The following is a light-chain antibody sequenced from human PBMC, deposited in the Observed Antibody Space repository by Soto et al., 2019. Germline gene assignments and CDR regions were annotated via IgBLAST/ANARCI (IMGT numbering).Light chain of an antibody. Sequence: SYELTQPTSLSVAPGKTARITCGGNNIGSKSVHWYQQKPGQAPVLVIYYDSDRPSGIPERFSGSNSGNTATLTISRVEAGDEADYYCQVWDSSSDHVVFGGGTQLTVL. J-gene: IGLJ2*01. CDR2: YDS. V-gene: IGLV3-21*04. CDR3: QVWDSSSDHVV. CDR1: NIGSKS.